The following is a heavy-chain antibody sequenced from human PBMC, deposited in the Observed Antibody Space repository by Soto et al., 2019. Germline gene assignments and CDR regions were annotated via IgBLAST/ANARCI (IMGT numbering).Heavy chain of an antibody. CDR2: IYYSGTT. CDR1: GYSISSSNW. Sequence: PSETLSLTCAISGYSISSSNWWGWIRQPPGKGLEWIGYIYYSGTTNYNPSLKSRVTISVDTSKNQFSLKLSSVTAADTAVYYCARRVDYVWGSYRYSPYFDYWGQGTLVTV. V-gene: IGHV4-28*01. D-gene: IGHD3-16*02. J-gene: IGHJ4*02. CDR3: ARRVDYVWGSYRYSPYFDY.